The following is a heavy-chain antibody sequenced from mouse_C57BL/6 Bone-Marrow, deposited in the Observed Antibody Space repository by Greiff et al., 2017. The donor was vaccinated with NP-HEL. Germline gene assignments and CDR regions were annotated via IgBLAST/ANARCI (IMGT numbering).Heavy chain of an antibody. D-gene: IGHD1-1*01. CDR2: INPNNGGT. Sequence: VQLQQSGPELVKPGASVKISCKASGYTFTDYYMNWVKQSHGKSLEWIGDINPNNGGTSYNQKFKGKATLTVDKSSSTAYMELRSLTSEDSAVYYCARRNYGSSYGYWYFDVWGTGTTVTVSS. CDR3: ARRNYGSSYGYWYFDV. J-gene: IGHJ1*03. CDR1: GYTFTDYY. V-gene: IGHV1-26*01.